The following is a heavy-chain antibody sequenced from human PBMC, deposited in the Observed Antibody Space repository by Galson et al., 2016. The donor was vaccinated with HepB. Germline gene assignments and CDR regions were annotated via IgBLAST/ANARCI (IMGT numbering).Heavy chain of an antibody. J-gene: IGHJ6*02. CDR1: GFTFSSYW. Sequence: SLRLSCAASGFTFSSYWVHWVRQAPGKGLVWVSRINSDGSSTNYADSVKGRFTVSRDNAKNTLYLQMNSLRAEDTAVYYCAYDYYGMDAWGQGTTVTVSS. CDR2: INSDGSST. V-gene: IGHV3-74*01. CDR3: AYDYYGMDA.